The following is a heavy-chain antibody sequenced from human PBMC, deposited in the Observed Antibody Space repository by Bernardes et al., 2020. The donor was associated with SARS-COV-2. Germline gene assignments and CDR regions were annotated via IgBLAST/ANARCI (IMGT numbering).Heavy chain of an antibody. CDR3: ARDRSVLVPVAPGAYDYYYYALDV. CDR2: ISYDGINK. CDR1: GFTFSDYG. D-gene: IGHD2-2*01. Sequence: GGSLRLSCAASGFTFSDYGLHWVRQAPGKGLEWVADISYDGINKYYADSVKGRFTISRDNSKNTVYLQMNSLRTEDTALYYCARDRSVLVPVAPGAYDYYYYALDVWGQGTTVTVSS. J-gene: IGHJ6*02. V-gene: IGHV3-30*03.